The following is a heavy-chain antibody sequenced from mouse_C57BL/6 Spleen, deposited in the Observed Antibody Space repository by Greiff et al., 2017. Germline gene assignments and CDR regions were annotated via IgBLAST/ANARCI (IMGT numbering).Heavy chain of an antibody. CDR1: GYTFTDYY. CDR2: INPNNGGT. Sequence: VQLQQSGPELVKPGASVNISCKASGYTFTDYYMNWVKQSHGKSLEWIGDINPNNGGTSYNQKFKGKATLTVSKSSSTAYMELRSLTSEDSAVYYCARSPDYSNYPAWFAYWGQGTLVTVSA. V-gene: IGHV1-26*01. J-gene: IGHJ3*01. CDR3: ARSPDYSNYPAWFAY. D-gene: IGHD2-5*01.